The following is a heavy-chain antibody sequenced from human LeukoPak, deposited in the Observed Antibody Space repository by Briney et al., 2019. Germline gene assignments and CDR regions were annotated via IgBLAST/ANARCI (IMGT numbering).Heavy chain of an antibody. CDR2: INTDGSTT. J-gene: IGHJ4*02. D-gene: IGHD3-10*01. CDR1: GFTFSNYW. CDR3: ARDGSGSPPDY. Sequence: GSLRLSCAASGFTFSNYWIHWVRQAPGKGLVWVSRINTDGSTTTYADSVKGRFSISRDNAKNTVYLQMNNLRAEDTAVYYCARDGSGSPPDYWGQGTLVTVSS. V-gene: IGHV3-74*01.